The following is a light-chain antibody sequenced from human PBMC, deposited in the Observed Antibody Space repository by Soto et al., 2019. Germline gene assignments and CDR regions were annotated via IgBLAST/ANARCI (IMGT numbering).Light chain of an antibody. CDR1: QSISSW. CDR3: QQYNSYWT. Sequence: IQMTQSPSTLSASVGDRVTITCRASQSISSWLAWYQQKPWKAPKLLIYKAPSLESGAPSRFRGSGSGTEFTITISSLQTDEFATNYGQQYNSYWTFGQGTKVEIK. J-gene: IGKJ1*01. V-gene: IGKV1-5*03. CDR2: KAP.